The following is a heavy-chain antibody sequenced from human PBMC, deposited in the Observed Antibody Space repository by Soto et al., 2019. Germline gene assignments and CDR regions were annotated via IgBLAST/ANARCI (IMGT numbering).Heavy chain of an antibody. CDR2: IYWDDDK. D-gene: IGHD6-13*01. J-gene: IGHJ5*02. V-gene: IGHV2-5*02. Sequence: QITLKESGPTLVKPTQTLTLTCTFSGFSLSTSGVGVGWIRQPPGKALEWLALIYWDDDKRYSPSLKSRLTITKDTSKNQVVLTMTNMDPVDTATYYCAHRYVPQWQLGNWFDPWGQGTLFTVSS. CDR1: GFSLSTSGVG. CDR3: AHRYVPQWQLGNWFDP.